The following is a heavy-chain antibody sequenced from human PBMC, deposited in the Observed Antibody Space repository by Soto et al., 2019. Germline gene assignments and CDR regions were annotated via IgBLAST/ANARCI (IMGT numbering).Heavy chain of an antibody. CDR2: IYHIGST. J-gene: IGHJ6*02. CDR1: AGGVSCTNA. V-gene: IGHV4-4*02. CDR3: ARDLWGYCGTDCYPLDV. Sequence: SETLSRTGAVFAGGVSCTNAWRLVRQPPGKGLEWIGDIYHIGSTNYNPPIRGRVPISVDKSNNQFSLTLKYVTAADTAGYYCARDLWGYCGTDCYPLDVWGQGTTVT. D-gene: IGHD2-21*02.